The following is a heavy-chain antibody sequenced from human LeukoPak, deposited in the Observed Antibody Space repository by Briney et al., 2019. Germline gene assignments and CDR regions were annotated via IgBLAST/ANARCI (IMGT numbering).Heavy chain of an antibody. CDR2: IWYDGSNK. CDR3: ARAAYCGGDCHYNFDY. D-gene: IGHD2-21*02. V-gene: IGHV3-33*01. CDR1: GFTFSSYG. Sequence: GGSLRLSCAASGFTFSSYGMHWVRQAPGKGLEWVAVIWYDGSNKYYADSVKGRFTISRDNAKNTLYMQMNSLRAEDTAVYYCARAAYCGGDCHYNFDYWGQGTLVTVSS. J-gene: IGHJ4*02.